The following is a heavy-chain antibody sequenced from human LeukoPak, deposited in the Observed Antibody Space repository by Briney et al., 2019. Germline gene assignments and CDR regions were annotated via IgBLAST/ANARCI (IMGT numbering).Heavy chain of an antibody. D-gene: IGHD5-24*01. CDR3: ARDRMAQGWFDP. V-gene: IGHV3-48*03. CDR2: ISSSGSNI. J-gene: IGHJ5*02. Sequence: GXSLRLSCAASGFTFSSYEMNWVRQAPGKGLEWVSYISSSGSNIYYADSGKGRFTISRDNAKNSLYLQMNSLRAEDTAVYYCARDRMAQGWFDPWGQGTLVTVSS. CDR1: GFTFSSYE.